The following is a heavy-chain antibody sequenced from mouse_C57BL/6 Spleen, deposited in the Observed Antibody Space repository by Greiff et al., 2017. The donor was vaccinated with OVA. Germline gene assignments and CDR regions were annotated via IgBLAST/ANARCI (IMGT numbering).Heavy chain of an antibody. CDR1: GYTFTSYW. CDR2: INPSNGGT. Sequence: QVHVKQPGTELVKPGASVKLSCKASGYTFTSYWMHWVKQRPGQGLEWIGNINPSNGGTNYNEKFKSKATLTVDKSSSTSYMQLSSLTSEDSAVYYCARDSYGNYLGVWGTGTTVTVSS. V-gene: IGHV1-53*01. D-gene: IGHD2-1*01. CDR3: ARDSYGNYLGV. J-gene: IGHJ1*03.